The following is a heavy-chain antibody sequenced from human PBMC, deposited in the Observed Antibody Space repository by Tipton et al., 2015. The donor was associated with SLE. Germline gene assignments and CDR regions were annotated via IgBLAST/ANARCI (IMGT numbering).Heavy chain of an antibody. CDR2: ISSSGTSI. J-gene: IGHJ4*02. Sequence: QLVQSGGGLVKPGESLRLSCAASGFAFTDYSLTWVRQAPGKGPEWVSSISSSGTSIYYADSVKGRFTISRDNAKNLLYLHMNGLRAEDTAVYSCARDTEGDGLNGFHYWGQGALVTVSS. D-gene: IGHD2-8*01. CDR3: ARDTEGDGLNGFHY. V-gene: IGHV3-21*03. CDR1: GFAFTDYS.